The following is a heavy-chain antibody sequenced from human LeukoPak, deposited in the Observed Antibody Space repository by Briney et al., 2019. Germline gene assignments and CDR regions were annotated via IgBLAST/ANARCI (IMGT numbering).Heavy chain of an antibody. J-gene: IGHJ6*02. V-gene: IGHV1-3*01. CDR2: INAGNGNT. Sequence: GASVKVSCKASGYTFTTCGMHWVRQAPGQSLEWMGWINAGNGNTKYSQKFQGRVTITRGTSASTAYTELSSLRSEDTAVYYCARAGGGLVTYYYYYGMDVWGQGTTVTVSS. D-gene: IGHD3/OR15-3a*01. CDR3: ARAGGGLVTYYYYYGMDV. CDR1: GYTFTTCG.